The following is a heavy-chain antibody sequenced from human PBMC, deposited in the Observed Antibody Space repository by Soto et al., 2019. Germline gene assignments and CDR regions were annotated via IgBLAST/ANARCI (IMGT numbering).Heavy chain of an antibody. CDR1: GFSLSTSGVG. V-gene: IGHV2-5*02. CDR3: AYKWFGYYYVWGSYRFRGAFDI. D-gene: IGHD3-16*02. Sequence: SGPTLVNSAQTLTLTCTFSGFSLSTSGVGVGWIRQPPGKALEWLALIYWDDDKRYSPSLNSRLTITKYTSKNQVVLTMTNMVPVDTATYYCAYKWFGYYYVWGSYRFRGAFDIWGQGTMVTVS. CDR2: IYWDDDK. J-gene: IGHJ3*02.